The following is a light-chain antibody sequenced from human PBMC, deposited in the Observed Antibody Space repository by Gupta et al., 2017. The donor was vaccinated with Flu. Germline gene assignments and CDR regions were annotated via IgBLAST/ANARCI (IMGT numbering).Light chain of an antibody. Sequence: EIVVTQSPATLSLSPGDGVTLSCRASQGVSSNLAWYQQRPGQAPRLVLYGASMRATDIPARFSGGGSGTEFTLTISSLQSEDFAIYHCQQYHNRPWTFGQGTRVEIK. CDR3: QQYHNRPWT. CDR1: QGVSSN. V-gene: IGKV3-15*01. CDR2: GAS. J-gene: IGKJ1*01.